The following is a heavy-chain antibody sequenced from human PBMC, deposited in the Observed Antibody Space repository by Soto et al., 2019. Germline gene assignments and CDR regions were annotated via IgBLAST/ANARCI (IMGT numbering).Heavy chain of an antibody. CDR3: ARVKNPRRWGDGMDV. Sequence: SLRIYCAGSGFTFSTYGMNWVCQAPGQGLEWVSSISSSGSYIYYADSVKGRFTISRDNAKNSLYLQMDSLRAEDTAVYYCARVKNPRRWGDGMDVWGQGTTVTVSS. V-gene: IGHV3-21*01. CDR1: GFTFSTYG. J-gene: IGHJ6*02. D-gene: IGHD3-16*01. CDR2: ISSSGSYI.